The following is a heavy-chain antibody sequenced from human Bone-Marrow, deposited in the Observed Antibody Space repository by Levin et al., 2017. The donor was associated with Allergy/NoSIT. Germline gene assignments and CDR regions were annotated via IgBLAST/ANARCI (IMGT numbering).Heavy chain of an antibody. V-gene: IGHV4-38-2*02. J-gene: IGHJ4*02. CDR1: GYSISSGYY. CDR3: ARGGGYSITGTTFSFY. D-gene: IGHD1-7*01. Sequence: ESLKISCPVSGYSISSGYYWGWIRQPPGKGLEWIGSIYHSGSTYYNPSLKSRVTISVDTSKNQFSLKLSSVTAADTAVYYCARGGGYSITGTTFSFYWGQGTLVTVSS. CDR2: IYHSGST.